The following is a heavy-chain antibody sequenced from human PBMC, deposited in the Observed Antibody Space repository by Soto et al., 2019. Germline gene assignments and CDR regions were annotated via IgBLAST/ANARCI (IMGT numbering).Heavy chain of an antibody. CDR1: GFTFSSYG. CDR2: IWYDGSNK. V-gene: IGHV3-33*01. Sequence: RRLSCAASGFTFSSYGMHWVRQAPGKGLEWVAVIWYDGSNKYYADSVKGRFTISRDNSKNTLYLQMNSLRAEDTAVYYCARDREGGYSYGNDAFDIWGQGTMVTVSS. CDR3: ARDREGGYSYGNDAFDI. D-gene: IGHD5-18*01. J-gene: IGHJ3*02.